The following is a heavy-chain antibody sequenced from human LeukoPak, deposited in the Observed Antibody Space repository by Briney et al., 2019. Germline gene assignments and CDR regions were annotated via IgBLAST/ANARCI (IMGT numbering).Heavy chain of an antibody. CDR2: IYSGDIT. J-gene: IGHJ4*02. CDR3: ARGSGYNYGFPDY. CDR1: GFTVNNNY. Sequence: PGGSLRLSCAASGFTVNNNYMSRVRQAPGKGLEWVSVIYSGDITYYADSVKGRFTISRDNSKNTLYLQMNSLRAEDTAVYYCARGSGYNYGFPDYWGQGTLVTVSS. D-gene: IGHD5-18*01. V-gene: IGHV3-53*01.